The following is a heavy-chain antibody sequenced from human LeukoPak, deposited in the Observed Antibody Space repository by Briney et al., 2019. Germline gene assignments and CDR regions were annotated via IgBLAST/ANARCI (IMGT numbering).Heavy chain of an antibody. D-gene: IGHD6-19*01. CDR1: GYTFTGYY. V-gene: IGHV1-2*02. CDR2: INPNSGGT. J-gene: IGHJ2*01. CDR3: ARDLLLLAVAASELYDWYFDL. Sequence: ASVKVPCKASGYTFTGYYMHWVRQAPGQGLEWMGWINPNSGGTNYAQKFQGRVTMTRDTSISTAYMELSRLRSDDTAVYYCARDLLLLAVAASELYDWYFDLWGRGTLVTVSS.